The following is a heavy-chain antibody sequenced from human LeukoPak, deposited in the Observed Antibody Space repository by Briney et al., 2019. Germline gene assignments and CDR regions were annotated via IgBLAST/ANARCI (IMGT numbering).Heavy chain of an antibody. Sequence: GASVKVSCKASVYSFTRYVISCVRQAPGQGLEWMGCINPDNGNTKYAQKYQGRVTMTTDTSTSTAHMELRSLRSDDTAVYYCARQHDYGDYSFGYWGQGTLVTVSS. CDR1: VYSFTRYV. V-gene: IGHV1-18*01. J-gene: IGHJ4*02. CDR3: ARQHDYGDYSFGY. D-gene: IGHD4-17*01. CDR2: INPDNGNT.